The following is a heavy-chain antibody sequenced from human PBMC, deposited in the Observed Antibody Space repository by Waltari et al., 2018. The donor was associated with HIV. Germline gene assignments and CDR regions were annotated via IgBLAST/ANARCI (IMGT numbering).Heavy chain of an antibody. Sequence: EVQLVESGGGLVKPGGSLRLSCAASGFNFTNAWMSWVRQAPGKGLEGVGRIKSKSDGGTTDYAAPVKGRFTISRDDSKDTLYLQVNSLKTDDTAVYYCATAGSTGTTRGYWGQGTLVTVSS. CDR1: GFNFTNAW. D-gene: IGHD1-1*01. CDR2: IKSKSDGGTT. J-gene: IGHJ4*02. V-gene: IGHV3-15*01. CDR3: ATAGSTGTTRGY.